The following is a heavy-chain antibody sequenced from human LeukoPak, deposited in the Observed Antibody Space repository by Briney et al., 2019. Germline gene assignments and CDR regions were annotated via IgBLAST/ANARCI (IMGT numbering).Heavy chain of an antibody. CDR1: GFTFSSYA. D-gene: IGHD6-13*01. CDR3: ARDGGREGSSRPGYYYMDV. Sequence: PGGSLRLSCAASGFTFSSYAMHWVRQAPGKGLEWVAVISYDGSNKYYADSVKGRFTISRDNSKNTLYLQMNSLRAEDTAVYYCARDGGREGSSRPGYYYMDVWGKGTTVTVSS. V-gene: IGHV3-30*01. J-gene: IGHJ6*03. CDR2: ISYDGSNK.